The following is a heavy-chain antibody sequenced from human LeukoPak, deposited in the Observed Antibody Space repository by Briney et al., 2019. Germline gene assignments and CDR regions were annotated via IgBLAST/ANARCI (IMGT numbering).Heavy chain of an antibody. CDR3: ARGVGGVSVN. V-gene: IGHV1-8*02. CDR1: GYTFTGYY. J-gene: IGHJ4*02. CDR2: INPNSGNT. D-gene: IGHD2/OR15-2a*01. Sequence: EASVKVSCKASGYTFTGYYMHWVRQAPGQGLVWMGWINPNSGNTGYAQKFQGRVTMTRNTSISTAYMELSSLRSEDTAVYYCARGVGGVSVNWGQGTLVTVSS.